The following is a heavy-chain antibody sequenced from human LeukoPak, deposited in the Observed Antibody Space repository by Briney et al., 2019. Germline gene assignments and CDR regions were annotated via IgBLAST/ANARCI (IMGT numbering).Heavy chain of an antibody. D-gene: IGHD1-26*01. CDR1: GGSISSGSYY. J-gene: IGHJ6*03. Sequence: SQTLSLTCTVSGGSISSGSYYWSWIRQPAGEGLEWIGRIYTSGSTNYNPSLKSRVTISVDKSKNQFSLKLSSVTAADTAVYYCAGTVGARNYYYYYYYMDVWGKGTTVTVSS. V-gene: IGHV4-61*02. CDR3: AGTVGARNYYYYYYYMDV. CDR2: IYTSGST.